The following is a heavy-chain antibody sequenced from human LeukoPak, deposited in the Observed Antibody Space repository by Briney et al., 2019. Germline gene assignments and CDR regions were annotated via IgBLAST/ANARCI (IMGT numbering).Heavy chain of an antibody. V-gene: IGHV3-30*02. CDR3: AKDTKVVVRGNDAFDI. CDR1: AFNFKSSA. Sequence: GGSLRLSCAASAFNFKSSAMDWVRQAPGKGLEWVSFILYDGTNKYYADSVKGRFTISRDNSKNTLYLQMNSLRAEDTAVYYCAKDTKVVVRGNDAFDIWGQGTMVTVSS. D-gene: IGHD3-22*01. J-gene: IGHJ3*02. CDR2: ILYDGTNK.